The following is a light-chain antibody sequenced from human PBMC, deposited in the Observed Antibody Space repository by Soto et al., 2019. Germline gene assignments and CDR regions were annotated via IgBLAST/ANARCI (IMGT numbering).Light chain of an antibody. J-gene: IGKJ5*01. V-gene: IGKV3-11*01. Sequence: EIVLTQSPVTLSLSPGERATLSCRASQSISNYLVWYQQKPGQAPRLLVYGASNRATGVPARFSGSGSATDFILTISSLEPEDFAVYYCQQRSDWPITFGQGTRLEIK. CDR3: QQRSDWPIT. CDR1: QSISNY. CDR2: GAS.